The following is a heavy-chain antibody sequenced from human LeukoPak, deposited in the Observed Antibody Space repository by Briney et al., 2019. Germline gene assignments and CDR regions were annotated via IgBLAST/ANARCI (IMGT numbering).Heavy chain of an antibody. Sequence: ASVKVSCKASGYTFISYYMHWVRQAPGQGLEWMGLINPSGGSTSHAQKFQGRVTMTRDTSTSTVYMELSSLRSEDTAVYYCARDYDFWSGYYTGSTRGWFDPWGQGTLVTVSS. CDR2: INPSGGST. CDR1: GYTFISYY. J-gene: IGHJ5*02. CDR3: ARDYDFWSGYYTGSTRGWFDP. V-gene: IGHV1-46*01. D-gene: IGHD3-3*01.